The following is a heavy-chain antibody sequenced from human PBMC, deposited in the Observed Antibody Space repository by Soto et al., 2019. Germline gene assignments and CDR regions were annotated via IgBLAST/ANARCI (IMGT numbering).Heavy chain of an antibody. CDR2: IDGSGG. J-gene: IGHJ4*02. CDR1: GFTFSNYA. CDR3: AKTLRNGGYYFDY. D-gene: IGHD2-8*01. V-gene: IGHV3-23*01. Sequence: EVPLMESGGGLVQPGGSLRLSCVASGFTFSNYAMSWVRQAPGKGLEWVSTIDGSGGASVKGRFTISRDNSKNTLYLQMNSLRAEDTAVYYCAKTLRNGGYYFDYWGQGTLVTVSS.